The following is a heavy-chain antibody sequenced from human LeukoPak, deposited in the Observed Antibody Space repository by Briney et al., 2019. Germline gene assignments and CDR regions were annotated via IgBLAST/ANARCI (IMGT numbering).Heavy chain of an antibody. V-gene: IGHV1-69*04. CDR1: GGTFSSYA. D-gene: IGHD3-9*01. CDR3: ARAPRPGYYPPDY. CDR2: IIPILGIA. Sequence: ASVKVSCKASGGTFSSYAISWVRQAPGQGLEWMGRIIPILGIANYAQRFQGRVTITADKSTSTAYMELSSLRSEDTAVYYCARAPRPGYYPPDYWGQGTLVTVSS. J-gene: IGHJ4*02.